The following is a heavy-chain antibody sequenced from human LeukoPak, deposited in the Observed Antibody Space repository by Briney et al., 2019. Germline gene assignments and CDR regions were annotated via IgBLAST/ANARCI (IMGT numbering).Heavy chain of an antibody. CDR3: ATGYSSTWYYFDY. D-gene: IGHD6-13*01. CDR1: GDSISSYY. J-gene: IGHJ4*02. Sequence: SETLSLTCTVSGDSISSYYWSWIRQPPGKGLEWIGYIYHSGSTNYNPSLKSRVTISADTSKDQFSLKLASVTAADTAVYFCATGYSSTWYYFDYWGQGTLVTVSS. CDR2: IYHSGST. V-gene: IGHV4-59*01.